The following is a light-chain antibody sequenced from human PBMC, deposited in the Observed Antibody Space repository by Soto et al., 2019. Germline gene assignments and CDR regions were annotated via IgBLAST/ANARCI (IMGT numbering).Light chain of an antibody. CDR1: QDISDV. V-gene: IGKV1-33*01. CDR3: QLFYDLPIT. CDR2: DAS. J-gene: IGKJ5*01. Sequence: QKTLSLSALSASVEDRVTITCQASQDISDVLNWYQQQPGKAPKVLIYDASKLQTGVPSRFSGRGSGKDFTFTISSLQPEDSGTYCSQLFYDLPITFGQGTRVDIK.